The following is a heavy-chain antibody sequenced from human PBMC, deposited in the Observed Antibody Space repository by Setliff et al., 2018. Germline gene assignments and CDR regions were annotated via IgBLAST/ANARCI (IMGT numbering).Heavy chain of an antibody. CDR2: INAGNGNT. CDR3: ARVLVVGATKLYWFDP. V-gene: IGHV1-3*01. Sequence: ASVKVSCKASGYTFTSYAMHWVRQAPGQRLEWMGWINAGNGNTKYSQKFQGRVTITRDTSASTAYMELSSLRSEDTAVYYCARVLVVGATKLYWFDPWGQGTLVTVSS. D-gene: IGHD1-26*01. CDR1: GYTFTSYA. J-gene: IGHJ5*02.